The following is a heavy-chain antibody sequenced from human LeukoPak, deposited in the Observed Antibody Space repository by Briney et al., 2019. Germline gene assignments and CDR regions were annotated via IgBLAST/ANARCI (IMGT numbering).Heavy chain of an antibody. J-gene: IGHJ6*02. Sequence: GGSLRLSCAASGFTFTSYAMSWVRQAPGKGLEWVSSISSDSSYIYYADSVRGRFTISRDNARNSLYLQMNSLRAEDTAVYYCARPGYDTSGYHYYYYGMDVWGQGTTVTVSS. D-gene: IGHD3-22*01. CDR3: ARPGYDTSGYHYYYYGMDV. V-gene: IGHV3-21*01. CDR2: ISSDSSYI. CDR1: GFTFTSYA.